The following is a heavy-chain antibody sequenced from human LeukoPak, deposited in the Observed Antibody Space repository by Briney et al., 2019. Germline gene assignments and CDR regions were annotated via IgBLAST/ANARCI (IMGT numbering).Heavy chain of an antibody. CDR1: GFTFSSYW. CDR3: ARDSGGSFDY. Sequence: GGSLRLSCAASGFTFSSYWMNWARQAPGKGLEWVASINHNGNVNYYVDSVKGRFTISRDNAKNSLYLQMSNLRAEDTAVYYCARDSGGSFDYWGQGTLVTVSS. J-gene: IGHJ4*02. V-gene: IGHV3-7*03. CDR2: INHNGNVN. D-gene: IGHD1-26*01.